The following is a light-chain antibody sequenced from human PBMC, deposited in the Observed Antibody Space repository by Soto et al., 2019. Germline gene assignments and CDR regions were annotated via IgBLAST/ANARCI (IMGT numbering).Light chain of an antibody. J-gene: IGKJ3*01. CDR2: DAS. CDR3: QHRSN. CDR1: QSVSSF. Sequence: EIVLTQSPATLSLSPGERATLSCRASQSVSSFLAWYQQKPGQAPRLLIYDASNRATGIPARFSGSGSETDFTLTISSLEPEDLAVYYCQHRSNFGPGTKVDIK. V-gene: IGKV3-11*01.